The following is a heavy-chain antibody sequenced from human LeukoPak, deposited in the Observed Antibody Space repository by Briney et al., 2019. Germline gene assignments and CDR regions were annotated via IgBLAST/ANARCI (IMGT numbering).Heavy chain of an antibody. J-gene: IGHJ4*02. CDR1: GYTFTSYG. CDR3: ARRGPVGGGWGFDY. V-gene: IGHV1-18*01. CDR2: ISGYYGNT. D-gene: IGHD6-19*01. Sequence: ASVKVSCKASGYTFTSYGISGVRQAPGQGLEGMGWISGYYGNTDSAQNLQGRVTMTKDTSTSTAYMELRRLTSDDTAVYYCARRGPVGGGWGFDYWGQGTLVTVSS.